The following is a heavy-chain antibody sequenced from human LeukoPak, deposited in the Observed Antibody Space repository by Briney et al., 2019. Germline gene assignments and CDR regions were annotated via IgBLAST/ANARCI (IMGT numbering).Heavy chain of an antibody. Sequence: GGSLRLPCAASGFTFSSYAMHWVRQAPGKGLEWVVVISYDGSNKYYADSVKGRFTISRDNSKNTLYLQMNSLRAEDTAVYYCARRGYSYGPFDYWGQGTLVTVSS. D-gene: IGHD5-18*01. CDR1: GFTFSSYA. V-gene: IGHV3-30-3*01. CDR2: ISYDGSNK. CDR3: ARRGYSYGPFDY. J-gene: IGHJ4*02.